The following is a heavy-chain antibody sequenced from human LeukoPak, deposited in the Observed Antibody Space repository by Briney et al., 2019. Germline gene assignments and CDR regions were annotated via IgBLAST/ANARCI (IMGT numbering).Heavy chain of an antibody. J-gene: IGHJ4*02. CDR1: GYTFTGYY. CDR2: INPNSGGT. Sequence: ASVKVSCKASGYTFTGYYMHWVRQAPGQGLEWMGWINPNSGGTNYAQKFQGRVTMTRDTSTSTVYMELSSLRSEDTAVYYCATPHYDSSGYGPCYWGQGTLVTVSS. D-gene: IGHD3-22*01. V-gene: IGHV1-2*02. CDR3: ATPHYDSSGYGPCY.